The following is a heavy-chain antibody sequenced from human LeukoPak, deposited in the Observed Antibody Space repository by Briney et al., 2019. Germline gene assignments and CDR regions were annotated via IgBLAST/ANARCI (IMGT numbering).Heavy chain of an antibody. CDR2: IYYSGNT. CDR3: ARQTGSGLFILP. V-gene: IGHV4-39*01. CDR1: GVSISSSNSY. D-gene: IGHD3/OR15-3a*01. J-gene: IGHJ4*02. Sequence: SEALSLTCTVSGVSISSSNSYWGWIRQPPGKGLEWIGSIYYSGNTYYNASLKSQVSISIDTSKNQFSLRLTSVTAADTAVYYCARQTGSGLFILPGGQGTLVTVSS.